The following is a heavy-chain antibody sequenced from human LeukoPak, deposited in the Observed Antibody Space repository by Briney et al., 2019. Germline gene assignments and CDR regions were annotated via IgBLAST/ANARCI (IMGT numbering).Heavy chain of an antibody. CDR2: IYYSGNT. CDR3: ARQTGSGLFILP. V-gene: IGHV4-39*01. CDR1: GVSISSSNSY. D-gene: IGHD3/OR15-3a*01. J-gene: IGHJ4*02. Sequence: SEALSLTCTVSGVSISSSNSYWGWIRQPPGKGLEWIGSIYYSGNTYYNASLKSQVSISIDTSKNQFSLRLTSVTAADTAVYYCARQTGSGLFILPGGQGTLVTVSS.